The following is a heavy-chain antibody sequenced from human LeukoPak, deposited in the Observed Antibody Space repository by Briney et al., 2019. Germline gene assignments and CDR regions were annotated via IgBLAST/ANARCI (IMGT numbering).Heavy chain of an antibody. Sequence: GGSLRLSCAASGFTFSNFAMNWVRQAPGKGLEWVSSISGGGANTYYADSVKGRFTISRDNAKNSLYLQMNSLRAEDTAVYYCARDFYEFSGWLLPREGRLDYWGQGTLVTVSS. CDR1: GFTFSNFA. CDR3: ARDFYEFSGWLLPREGRLDY. CDR2: ISGGGANT. D-gene: IGHD3-22*01. J-gene: IGHJ4*02. V-gene: IGHV3-23*01.